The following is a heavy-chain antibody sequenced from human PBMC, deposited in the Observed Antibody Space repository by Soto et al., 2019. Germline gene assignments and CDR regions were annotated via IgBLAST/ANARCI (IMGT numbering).Heavy chain of an antibody. J-gene: IGHJ4*02. D-gene: IGHD3-22*01. V-gene: IGHV1-69*13. Sequence: SVKVSCKASGGTFSSYAISWLRQAPGQGLEWMGGIIPIFGTANYAQKFQGRVTITADESTSTAYMELSSLRSEDTAVYYCARDRAYGYYDSSGYPGLDYWGQGTLVTVSS. CDR1: GGTFSSYA. CDR3: ARDRAYGYYDSSGYPGLDY. CDR2: IIPIFGTA.